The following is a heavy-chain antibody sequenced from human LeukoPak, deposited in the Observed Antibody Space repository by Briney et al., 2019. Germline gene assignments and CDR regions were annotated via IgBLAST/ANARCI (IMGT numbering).Heavy chain of an antibody. J-gene: IGHJ4*02. V-gene: IGHV1-3*01. Sequence: ASVKVSCKASGYTFTSYAMHWVRQAPGQRLEWMGWINAGNGNTKHSQKFQGRVTITRDTSASTAYMELSSLRSEDTAVYYCARVNSGWRKYFDYWGQGTLVTVSS. CDR3: ARVNSGWRKYFDY. CDR2: INAGNGNT. D-gene: IGHD6-19*01. CDR1: GYTFTSYA.